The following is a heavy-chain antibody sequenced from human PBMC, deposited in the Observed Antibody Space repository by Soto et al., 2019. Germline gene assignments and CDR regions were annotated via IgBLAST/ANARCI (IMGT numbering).Heavy chain of an antibody. D-gene: IGHD4-17*01. Sequence: QLQLQESGPGLVKPSETLSLTCTVSGGSISGSSYYWGWIRQPPGKGLEWIGSIYYSGSTYYNPSLKSRVTISVDTSKHQFSLKLSSVTAADTAVYYCASWYGDYVSYWGQGTLVTVSS. CDR2: IYYSGST. J-gene: IGHJ4*02. CDR3: ASWYGDYVSY. V-gene: IGHV4-39*01. CDR1: GGSISGSSYY.